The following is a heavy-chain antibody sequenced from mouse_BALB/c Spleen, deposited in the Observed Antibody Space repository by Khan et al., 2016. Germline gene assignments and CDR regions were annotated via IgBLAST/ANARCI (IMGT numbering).Heavy chain of an antibody. V-gene: IGHV3-8*02. CDR3: TGYDGYYFDY. CDR2: INYSGST. CDR1: GDSITSGY. J-gene: IGHJ2*01. D-gene: IGHD2-3*01. Sequence: EVQLQESGPSLVKPSQTLSLTCSVTGDSITSGYWNWIRKFPGNKLEYMGYINYSGSTSYNHSLKSRISITRDTSKYQHYLQLNSVTTEDTATYYCTGYDGYYFDYWGQGTTLTVSS.